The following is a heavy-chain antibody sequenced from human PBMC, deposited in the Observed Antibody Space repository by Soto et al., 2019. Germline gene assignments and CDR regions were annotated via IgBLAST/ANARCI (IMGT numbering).Heavy chain of an antibody. J-gene: IGHJ5*02. CDR2: IYHSGST. CDR3: ARGYYDILAGYSGSNWFDP. V-gene: IGHV4-30-2*01. Sequence: TLSLTCAVSGGSISSGGYSWSWIRQPPGKGLEWIGYIYHSGSTYYNPSLKSRVTISVDRSKNQFSLKLSSVTAADTAVYYCARGYYDILAGYSGSNWFDPWGQGTLVTVSS. D-gene: IGHD3-9*01. CDR1: GGSISSGGYS.